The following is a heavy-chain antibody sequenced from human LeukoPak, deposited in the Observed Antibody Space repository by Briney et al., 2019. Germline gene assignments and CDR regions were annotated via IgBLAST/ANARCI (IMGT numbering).Heavy chain of an antibody. CDR2: ISGGGHST. CDR1: GFTFSSYA. Sequence: GGSLRLSCAASGFTFSSYAMSWVRQAPGKGLEWVSVISGGGHSTHYADSVKGRFTISRDNSKNTVYLQMNSLRAEDTAVYYCANEGPNFDYWGQGTLVTVSS. V-gene: IGHV3-23*01. CDR3: ANEGPNFDY. D-gene: IGHD2-8*01. J-gene: IGHJ4*02.